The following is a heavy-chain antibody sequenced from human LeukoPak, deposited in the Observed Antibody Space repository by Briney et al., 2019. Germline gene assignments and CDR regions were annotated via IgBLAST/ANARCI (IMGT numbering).Heavy chain of an antibody. V-gene: IGHV3-30*18. D-gene: IGHD2-15*01. CDR1: GLTFSSYG. Sequence: QPGRSLRPSCVVSGLTFSSYGMHWVRQAPGKGLEWVAVISYDGSNKYYADSVKGRFTISRDNSKNTLYLQMNSLRAEDTAVFYCAKDAPPCSGGSCYSGYYFYGMDVWGKGTTVTVSS. J-gene: IGHJ6*04. CDR2: ISYDGSNK. CDR3: AKDAPPCSGGSCYSGYYFYGMDV.